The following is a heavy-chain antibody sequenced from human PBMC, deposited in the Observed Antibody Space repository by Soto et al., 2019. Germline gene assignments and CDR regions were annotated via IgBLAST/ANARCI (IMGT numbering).Heavy chain of an antibody. CDR1: GYTFTSYG. V-gene: IGHV1-18*04. J-gene: IGHJ4*02. D-gene: IGHD1-26*01. CDR3: ARDRRGGVGARSPDY. Sequence: QVPLVQSGAEVKKPGASVKVSCKASGYTFTSYGISWVRQAPGQGLEWMGWISAYNGNTNYAQKLQGRVTMTADTSTSTAYMELRGLRSDDTAVYYCARDRRGGVGARSPDYWGQGTLVTVSS. CDR2: ISAYNGNT.